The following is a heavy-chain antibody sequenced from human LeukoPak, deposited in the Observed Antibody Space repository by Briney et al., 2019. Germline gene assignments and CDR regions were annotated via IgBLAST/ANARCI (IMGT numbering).Heavy chain of an antibody. Sequence: SVKVSCKASGGTFSSYAISWVRQAPGQGLEWMGGITPIFGTANYAQKFQGRVTITADESTSTAYMELSSLRSEDTAVYYCARVQWELQNNWFDPWGQGTLVTVSS. J-gene: IGHJ5*02. V-gene: IGHV1-69*01. CDR1: GGTFSSYA. D-gene: IGHD1-26*01. CDR3: ARVQWELQNNWFDP. CDR2: ITPIFGTA.